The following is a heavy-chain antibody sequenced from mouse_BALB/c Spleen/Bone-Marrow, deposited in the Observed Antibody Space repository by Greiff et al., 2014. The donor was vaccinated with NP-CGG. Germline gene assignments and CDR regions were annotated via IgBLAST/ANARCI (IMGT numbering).Heavy chain of an antibody. V-gene: IGHV1-9*01. CDR2: ILPGSGTT. J-gene: IGHJ4*01. CDR3: ARDYRYDYAMDY. Sequence: QVQLQQSGAELMKPGASVKISCEATGYTFSSYWIEWVKQRPGHGLEWIGEILPGSGTTNYNEKFKGKAKFTADTSSNTAYMQFSSLTSEDSAVYYCARDYRYDYAMDYWGQGTSVTVSS. CDR1: GYTFSSYW. D-gene: IGHD2-14*01.